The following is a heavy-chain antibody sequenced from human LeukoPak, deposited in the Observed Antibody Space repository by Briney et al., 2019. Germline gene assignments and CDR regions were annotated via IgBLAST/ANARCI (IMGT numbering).Heavy chain of an antibody. CDR2: IHSGGTT. J-gene: IGHJ4*02. D-gene: IGHD1-26*01. CDR3: ATTRTKWELLEGDY. Sequence: GGSLRLSCAASGFTVSSNYMSWVRQAPGKGLEWVSVIHSGGTTYYADSVKDRFTISRDNSKSTLYLQMNSLRVEDTAVYYCATTRTKWELLEGDYWGQGTLVTVSS. CDR1: GFTVSSNY. V-gene: IGHV3-66*01.